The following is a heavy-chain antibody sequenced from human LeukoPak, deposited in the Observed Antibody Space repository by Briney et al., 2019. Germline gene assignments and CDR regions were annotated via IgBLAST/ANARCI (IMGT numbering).Heavy chain of an antibody. CDR2: ISGRGTDT. Sequence: PGGSLRLSCATSGFTFGNYAMSWVRQPPGKGLEWVSAISGRGTDTYNTDSVRGRFTISRDNSKNTLYLQMDSLRAEDTAVYYCAKDLGGSLHYFDSLGQGTLVTVSS. D-gene: IGHD1-26*01. V-gene: IGHV3-23*01. CDR1: GFTFGNYA. J-gene: IGHJ4*02. CDR3: AKDLGGSLHYFDS.